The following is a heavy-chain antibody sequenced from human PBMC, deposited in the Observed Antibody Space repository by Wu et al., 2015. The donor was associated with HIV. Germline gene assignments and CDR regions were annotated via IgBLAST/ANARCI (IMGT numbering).Heavy chain of an antibody. CDR1: GYTLTGYY. D-gene: IGHD1-26*01. Sequence: CKASGYTLTGYYMHWVRQAPGQGLEWMGWINPNSGGTNYAQKFQGRVTMTRDTSISTAYMELSRLRSDDTAVYYCARDRSFGSYTRVRYYFDYWGQGTLVTVSS. CDR3: ARDRSFGSYTRVRYYFDY. V-gene: IGHV1-2*02. J-gene: IGHJ4*02. CDR2: INPNSGGT.